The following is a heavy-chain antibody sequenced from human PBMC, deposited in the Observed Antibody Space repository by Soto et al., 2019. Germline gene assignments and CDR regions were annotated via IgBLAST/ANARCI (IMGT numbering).Heavy chain of an antibody. D-gene: IGHD5-12*01. CDR2: IIPIFGTA. V-gene: IGHV1-69*13. CDR3: AREGYSGTKPAGYFDY. Sequence: GASVKVSCKASGGTFSSYAISWVRQAPGQGLEWMGGIIPIFGTANYAQKFQGRVTITADESTSTAYMELSSLRSEDTAVYYCAREGYSGTKPAGYFDYWGQGTLVTVSS. J-gene: IGHJ4*02. CDR1: GGTFSSYA.